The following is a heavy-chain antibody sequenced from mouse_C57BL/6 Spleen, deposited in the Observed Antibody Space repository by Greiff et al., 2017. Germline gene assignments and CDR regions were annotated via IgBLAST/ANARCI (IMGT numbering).Heavy chain of an antibody. J-gene: IGHJ3*01. CDR2: IDPETGGT. Sequence: QVQLKESGAELVRPGASVTLSCKASGYTFTDYEMHWVKQTPVHGLEWIGAIDPETGGTAYNQKFKGKAILTADKSSSTAYMELRSLTSEDSAVYYCTRSHYYGVTGFAYWGQGTLVTVSA. CDR1: GYTFTDYE. V-gene: IGHV1-15*01. D-gene: IGHD1-2*01. CDR3: TRSHYYGVTGFAY.